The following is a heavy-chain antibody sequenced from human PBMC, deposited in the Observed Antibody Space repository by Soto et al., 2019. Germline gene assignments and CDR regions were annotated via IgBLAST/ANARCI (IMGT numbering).Heavy chain of an antibody. J-gene: IGHJ4*02. CDR3: ARSYIVRGSLDY. Sequence: ASVKVSCKTSGYTFTSYDINWVRQATGQGLEWVGWVNPNSGNTGYAREFQGRVTMTRNTSVSTAYMELSSLRSEDTAVYYCARSYIVRGSLDYWGQGTLVTVSS. CDR1: GYTFTSYD. CDR2: VNPNSGNT. V-gene: IGHV1-8*01. D-gene: IGHD5-12*01.